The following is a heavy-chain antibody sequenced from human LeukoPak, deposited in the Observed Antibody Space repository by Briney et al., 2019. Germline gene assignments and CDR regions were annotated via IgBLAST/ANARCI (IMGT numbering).Heavy chain of an antibody. Sequence: GGSLRLSCAVSGFTVSSNYMSWVRQAPGKGLEWVSIIYSGGYTFYADSVKGRFTISRDNSKNTLYLQMNSLRAEDTAVYYCARDYDILTGYSGHFDYWGQGTLVTVSS. V-gene: IGHV3-53*01. CDR2: IYSGGYT. CDR3: ARDYDILTGYSGHFDY. J-gene: IGHJ4*02. D-gene: IGHD3-9*01. CDR1: GFTVSSNY.